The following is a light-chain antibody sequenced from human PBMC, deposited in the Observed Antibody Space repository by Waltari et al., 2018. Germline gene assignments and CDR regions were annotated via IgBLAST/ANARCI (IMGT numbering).Light chain of an antibody. CDR3: QAWDSNTAWV. J-gene: IGLJ3*02. CDR1: KLGNKY. Sequence: SYELTQSPSVSVSPGQKASITCSGAKLGNKYSFWYQVKPGQSPALVIYQDTKRPSGIPERFSGSNSGNTATLTVSGTQAMDEADYFCQAWDSNTAWVFGGGTKLTVL. V-gene: IGLV3-1*01. CDR2: QDT.